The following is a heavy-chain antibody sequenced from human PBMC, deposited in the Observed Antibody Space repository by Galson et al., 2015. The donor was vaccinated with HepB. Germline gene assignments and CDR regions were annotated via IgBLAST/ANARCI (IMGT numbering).Heavy chain of an antibody. CDR1: GFSLSTGEVG. CDR3: AHKERLRNFDWLRRGAFDI. CDR2: IYWDDDK. J-gene: IGHJ3*02. D-gene: IGHD3-9*01. Sequence: PALVRPTQTLTLTCTVSGFSLSTGEVGVGWVRQPAGKALELLALIYWDDDKRYCPSLRSRLTITKDTSKNQVVLTMTNMDPVDTATYYCAHKERLRNFDWLRRGAFDIWGQGTMVTVSS. V-gene: IGHV2-5*02.